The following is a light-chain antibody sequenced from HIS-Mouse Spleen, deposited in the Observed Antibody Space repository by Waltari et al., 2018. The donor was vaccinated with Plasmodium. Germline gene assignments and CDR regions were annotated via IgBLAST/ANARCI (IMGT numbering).Light chain of an antibody. V-gene: IGKV1-8*01. CDR2: PAS. Sequence: AIRLTQSPSSFSASTGDRVTITFLSSHGISSYFAWYQQKPGKAPKLLIYPASTLQSGVPSRFSGSGSGTDFTLTISCLQSEDFATYYCQQYYSYPYTFGQGTKLEIK. CDR1: HGISSY. J-gene: IGKJ2*01. CDR3: QQYYSYPYT.